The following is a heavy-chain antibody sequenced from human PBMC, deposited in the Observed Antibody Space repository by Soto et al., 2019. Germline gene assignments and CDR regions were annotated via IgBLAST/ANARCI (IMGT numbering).Heavy chain of an antibody. CDR2: IIPIFGTA. Sequence: SVKVSCKASGGTFSSYAISWVRQAPGQGLEWMGGIIPIFGTANYAQKFQGRVTITADESTSTAYMELSSLRSEDTAVYYCAKAGYYDSSGYKKTPYYYYGMDVWGQGTTVTVSS. CDR1: GGTFSSYA. V-gene: IGHV1-69*13. D-gene: IGHD3-22*01. J-gene: IGHJ6*02. CDR3: AKAGYYDSSGYKKTPYYYYGMDV.